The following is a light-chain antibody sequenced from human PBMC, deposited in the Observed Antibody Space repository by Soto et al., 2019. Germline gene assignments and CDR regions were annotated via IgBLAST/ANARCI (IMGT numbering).Light chain of an antibody. J-gene: IGKJ1*01. V-gene: IGKV4-1*01. Sequence: DIVMTQSPDSLAVSLGERATINCKSSQSVLYSSNNKNYLAWYQQKPGQPPKLLIYWASTRESGVPDRFSGSGSGTDFTLTISSLQAEEVAVYYCQQYYSTPRTFGQGTKVKIK. CDR3: QQYYSTPRT. CDR1: QSVLYSSNNKNY. CDR2: WAS.